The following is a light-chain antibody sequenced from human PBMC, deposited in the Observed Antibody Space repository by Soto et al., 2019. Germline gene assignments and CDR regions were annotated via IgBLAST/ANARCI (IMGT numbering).Light chain of an antibody. CDR3: QQYNKWPST. CDR2: GTS. CDR1: QSVTTN. V-gene: IGKV3-15*01. J-gene: IGKJ1*01. Sequence: EVVMTQSPASLSVSPGERATLSCRASQSVTTNLAWYQQKPGQAPRLLIYGTSNRAAGVPARYSGSRSGTDFTLTISILQSEDFAVYYCQQYNKWPSTFGQGAKVEIK.